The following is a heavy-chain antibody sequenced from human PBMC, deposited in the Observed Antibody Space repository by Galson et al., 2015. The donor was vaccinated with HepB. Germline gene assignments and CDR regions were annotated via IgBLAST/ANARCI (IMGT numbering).Heavy chain of an antibody. D-gene: IGHD1-26*01. J-gene: IGHJ4*02. Sequence: SLRLSCAASGFTFSSYWMSWVRQAPGKGLEWAANIKQDGSEKCYVDSVKGRFTISRDNAKNSLYLQMNSLRAEDTAVYYCARDDGLVKWGVWGQGTLVTVSS. CDR2: IKQDGSEK. V-gene: IGHV3-7*03. CDR3: ARDDGLVKWGV. CDR1: GFTFSSYW.